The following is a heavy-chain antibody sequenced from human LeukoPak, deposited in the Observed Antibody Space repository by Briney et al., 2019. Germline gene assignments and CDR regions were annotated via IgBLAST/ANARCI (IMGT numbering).Heavy chain of an antibody. V-gene: IGHV4-39*07. CDR2: IYSSGTT. D-gene: IGHD6-13*01. CDR1: GGSITSSPYY. Sequence: SETLSLTCTVSGGSITSSPYYWAWIRQPPGKGLEWIGIIYSSGTTSRNPSLKSRVTMSEVTSKNKLSLKLSSVTAADTAFYYCAKLQYPVSSSPLDIWGQGTMVTVSS. CDR3: AKLQYPVSSSPLDI. J-gene: IGHJ3*02.